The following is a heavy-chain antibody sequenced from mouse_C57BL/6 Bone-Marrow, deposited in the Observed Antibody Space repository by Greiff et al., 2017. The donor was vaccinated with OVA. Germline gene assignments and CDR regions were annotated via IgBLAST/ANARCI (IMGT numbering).Heavy chain of an antibody. CDR1: GYAFSSYW. CDR3: ARSGYYYGSSYVVYFDY. J-gene: IGHJ2*01. Sequence: VQLQQSGAELVKPGASVKISCKASGYAFSSYWMNWVKQRPGKGLEWIGQIYPGDGDTNYNGKFKGKATLTADKSSSTAYMQLSSLTSEDSAVYFCARSGYYYGSSYVVYFDYWGQGTTLTVSS. CDR2: IYPGDGDT. D-gene: IGHD1-1*01. V-gene: IGHV1-80*01.